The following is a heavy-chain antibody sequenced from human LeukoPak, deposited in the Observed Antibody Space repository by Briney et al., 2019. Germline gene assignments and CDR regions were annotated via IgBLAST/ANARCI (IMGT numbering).Heavy chain of an antibody. CDR2: INYSGST. CDR1: GGSISSGGYY. D-gene: IGHD6-19*01. Sequence: SETPSLTCTVSGGSISSGGYYWSWIRQHPGKGLEWIGNINYSGSTYYNPSLKSRVTISVDTSKNQFSLKLSSVTAADTAVYYCARAYSSGWSHHDAFDFWGQGTMVTVSS. CDR3: ARAYSSGWSHHDAFDF. V-gene: IGHV4-31*03. J-gene: IGHJ3*01.